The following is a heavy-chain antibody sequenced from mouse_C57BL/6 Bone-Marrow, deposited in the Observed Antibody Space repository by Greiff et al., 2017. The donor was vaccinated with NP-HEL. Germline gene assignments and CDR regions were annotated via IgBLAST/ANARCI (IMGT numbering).Heavy chain of an antibody. CDR2: IDPSDSYT. CDR1: GYTFTSYW. CDR3: ARHFDY. J-gene: IGHJ2*01. V-gene: IGHV1-69*01. Sequence: VQLQQPGAELVMPGASVKLSCKASGYTFTSYWMHWVKQRPGQVLEWIGEIDPSDSYTNYNQKFKGKSTLTVDKSSSTAYMQLSSLTSEDSAVYYCARHFDYWGQGTTLTVSS.